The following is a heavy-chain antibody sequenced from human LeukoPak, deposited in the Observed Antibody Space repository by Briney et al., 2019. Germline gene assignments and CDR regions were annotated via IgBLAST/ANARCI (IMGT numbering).Heavy chain of an antibody. CDR2: MNPNSGNT. D-gene: IGHD3-22*01. CDR3: ARGRYYDSSGYYATYYYYGMDV. J-gene: IGHJ6*02. CDR1: GYTFTSYD. V-gene: IGHV1-8*01. Sequence: ASVQVSCKASGYTFTSYDINWVRQATGQGLEWMGWMNPNSGNTGYAQKFQGRVTMTRNTSISTAYMELSSLRSEDTAVYYCARGRYYDSSGYYATYYYYGMDVWGQGTSVTVSS.